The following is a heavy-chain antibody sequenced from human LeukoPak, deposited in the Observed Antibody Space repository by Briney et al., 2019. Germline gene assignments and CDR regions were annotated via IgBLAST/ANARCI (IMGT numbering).Heavy chain of an antibody. CDR3: ARVDTVMAYYFDL. CDR1: GFTVSTNC. D-gene: IGHD5-18*01. V-gene: IGHV3-53*04. Sequence: GGSLRLSCAASGFTVSTNCMTWVRQAPGKGLEWVSTIYSGGTTYYADSVMGRFTISRHNSRNTLYLQMNSLRAEDTAVYYCARVDTVMAYYFDLWGQGTLVTVS. CDR2: IYSGGTT. J-gene: IGHJ4*02.